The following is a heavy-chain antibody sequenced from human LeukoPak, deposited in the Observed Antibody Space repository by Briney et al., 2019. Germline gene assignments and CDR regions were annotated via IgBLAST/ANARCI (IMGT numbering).Heavy chain of an antibody. CDR2: IYYTGST. Sequence: PSETLSLTCTVSGGSISTYYWSWIRQPPGKGLEWIGYIYYTGSTNYNPSLKSRVTIPVDTSKNQFSLKLNSVTAADTAVYYCARHCSGGTCYSNYFDSWGQGTLVTVSS. V-gene: IGHV4-59*08. J-gene: IGHJ4*02. D-gene: IGHD2-15*01. CDR1: GGSISTYY. CDR3: ARHCSGGTCYSNYFDS.